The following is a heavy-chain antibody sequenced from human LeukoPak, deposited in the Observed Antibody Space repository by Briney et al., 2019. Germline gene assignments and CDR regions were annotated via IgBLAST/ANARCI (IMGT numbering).Heavy chain of an antibody. D-gene: IGHD1-7*01. CDR1: GYTFTGYY. V-gene: IGHV1-2*02. CDR3: ARVGPLYEGLELLLVFDY. CDR2: INPNSGGT. J-gene: IGHJ4*02. Sequence: GASVKVSCKASGYTFTGYYMHWVRQAPGQGLEWTGWINPNSGGTNYAQKFQGRVTMTRDTSISTAYMELSRLRSDDTAVYYCARVGPLYEGLELLLVFDYWGQGTLVTVSS.